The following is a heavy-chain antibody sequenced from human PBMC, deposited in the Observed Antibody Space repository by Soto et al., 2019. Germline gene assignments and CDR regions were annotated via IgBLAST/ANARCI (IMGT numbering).Heavy chain of an antibody. CDR3: AKDTDYDFWSGYYGLDY. J-gene: IGHJ4*02. D-gene: IGHD3-3*01. CDR1: GFTFDDYA. Sequence: GGSLRLSCAASGFTFDDYAMHWVRQAPGKGLEWVSGISWNSGSIGYADSVKGRFTISRDNAKNSLYLQMNSLRAEDTALYYCAKDTDYDFWSGYYGLDYWNQGTLVTVSS. CDR2: ISWNSGSI. V-gene: IGHV3-9*01.